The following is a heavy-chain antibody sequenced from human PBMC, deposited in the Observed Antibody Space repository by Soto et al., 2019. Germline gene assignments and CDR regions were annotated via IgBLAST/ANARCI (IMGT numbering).Heavy chain of an antibody. D-gene: IGHD6-19*01. J-gene: IGHJ6*02. V-gene: IGHV4-39*01. CDR2: IYYRGST. CDR1: GGSIGSGEYY. CDR3: ARTIPNSGFRRGMDV. Sequence: QLQLQESGPGLVKPSETLSLTCTVSGGSIGSGEYYWGWIRQPPGKGLEWIGIIYYRGSTYYNPSLKSRVTMSIDTSKKQFSLKLSSVTAADTAVYYCARTIPNSGFRRGMDVWGQGTTVTVSS.